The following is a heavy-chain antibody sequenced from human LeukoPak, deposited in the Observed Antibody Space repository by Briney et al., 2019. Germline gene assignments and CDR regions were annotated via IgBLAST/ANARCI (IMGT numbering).Heavy chain of an antibody. Sequence: PGGSLRLSCAASGFTFSSYTISWVRQAPGQGLEWMGRIIPILGIANYAQKFQGRVTITADKSTSTAYMELSSLRSEDTAVYYCAREAPTYYYDSSGYYSVYWGQGTLVTVSS. V-gene: IGHV1-69*04. D-gene: IGHD3-22*01. CDR2: IIPILGIA. CDR3: AREAPTYYYDSSGYYSVY. CDR1: GFTFSSYT. J-gene: IGHJ4*02.